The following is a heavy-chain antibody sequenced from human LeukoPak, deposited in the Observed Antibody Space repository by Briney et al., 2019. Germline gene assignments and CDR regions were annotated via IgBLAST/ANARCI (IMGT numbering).Heavy chain of an antibody. CDR2: ISSSSSYI. Sequence: GGSLRLSCAASGFTFSSYSMNWVRQAPGKRLEWVSSISSSSSYIYYADSVKGRFTISRDNAKNSLYLQMNSLRAEDTAVYYCARDLVGAAEFDAFDIWGQGTMVTVSS. V-gene: IGHV3-21*01. D-gene: IGHD1-26*01. CDR3: ARDLVGAAEFDAFDI. CDR1: GFTFSSYS. J-gene: IGHJ3*02.